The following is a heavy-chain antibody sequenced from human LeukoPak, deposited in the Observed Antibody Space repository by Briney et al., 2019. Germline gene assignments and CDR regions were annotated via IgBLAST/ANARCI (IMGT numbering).Heavy chain of an antibody. J-gene: IGHJ4*02. CDR2: IKSKTDGGTT. Sequence: GGSLRLSCAASGLTFSNYAMSWVRQAPGKGLEWVGRIKSKTDGGTTDYVAPVKGRFTISRDDSKNTLSLQMNSLKTEDTAVYYCTASVPYFDYWGQGTLVTVSS. V-gene: IGHV3-15*01. CDR3: TASVPYFDY. CDR1: GLTFSNYA.